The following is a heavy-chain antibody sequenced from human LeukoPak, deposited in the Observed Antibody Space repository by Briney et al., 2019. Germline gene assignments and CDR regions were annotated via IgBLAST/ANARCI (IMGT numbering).Heavy chain of an antibody. V-gene: IGHV1-2*04. J-gene: IGHJ5*02. Sequence: GASVKVSCKASGYTFTGYYMHWVRQAPGQGLEWMGWINPNSGGTNYAQKFQGWVTMTRDTSISTAYMELSRLRSDDTAVYYCARDQGTIGGAVDPWGQGTLVTVSS. CDR1: GYTFTGYY. D-gene: IGHD1-14*01. CDR3: ARDQGTIGGAVDP. CDR2: INPNSGGT.